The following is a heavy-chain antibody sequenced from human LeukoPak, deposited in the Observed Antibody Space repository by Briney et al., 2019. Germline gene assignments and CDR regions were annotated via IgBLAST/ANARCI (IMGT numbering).Heavy chain of an antibody. Sequence: PSETLSLTCSVSGGSIGSRGYFWAWIRQPPGKGLEWMGSIDYTGSPHYTPSLKSRVTMSAAPSKTHFSLKVTSVTAADTAVYYCARYWDASSYAAFDIWGLGTMITVSS. CDR2: IDYTGSP. D-gene: IGHD3-16*01. CDR1: GGSIGSRGYF. CDR3: ARYWDASSYAAFDI. J-gene: IGHJ3*02. V-gene: IGHV4-39*02.